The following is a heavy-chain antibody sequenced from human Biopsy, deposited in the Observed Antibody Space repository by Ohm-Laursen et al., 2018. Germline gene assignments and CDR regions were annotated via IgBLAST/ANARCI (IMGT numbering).Heavy chain of an antibody. V-gene: IGHV4-31*03. D-gene: IGHD3-9*01. J-gene: IGHJ2*01. CDR3: VREPKTGTAEAWYFDL. CDR1: GASVKTSGYF. Sequence: TLSLTCSVSGASVKTSGYFWAWIRPRPGKGLERIGYISYNERTHYNPSLTSRLAITFDTSNNRISLQLRSVSVADTAVYYCVREPKTGTAEAWYFDLWGRGSPATVPS. CDR2: ISYNERT.